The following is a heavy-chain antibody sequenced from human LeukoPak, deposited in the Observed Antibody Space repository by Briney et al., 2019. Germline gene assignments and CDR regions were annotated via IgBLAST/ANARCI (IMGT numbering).Heavy chain of an antibody. V-gene: IGHV3-23*01. CDR3: AQWSRYFDY. CDR2: ISGSGGST. CDR1: GFTFSSYW. J-gene: IGHJ4*02. Sequence: PGGSLRLSCAASGFTFSSYWMHWVRQAPGKGLVWVSAISGSGGSTYYADSVKGRFTISRDNSKNTLYLQMNSLRAEDTALYFCAQWSRYFDYWGQGTLVTVSS. D-gene: IGHD1-26*01.